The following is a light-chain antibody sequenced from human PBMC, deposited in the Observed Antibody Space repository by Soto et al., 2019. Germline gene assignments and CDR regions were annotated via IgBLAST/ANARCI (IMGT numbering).Light chain of an antibody. J-gene: IGKJ1*01. CDR1: QSVSSY. Sequence: VMTQSPPTLSVYPGERATLSCRASQSVSSYLAWYQQKPGQAPRLLIYGASTRATGIPARFSGSGSGTEFTLTISSLQSEDFAIYYCQQYNDWPRTFGQGTNVDIK. CDR3: QQYNDWPRT. CDR2: GAS. V-gene: IGKV3-15*01.